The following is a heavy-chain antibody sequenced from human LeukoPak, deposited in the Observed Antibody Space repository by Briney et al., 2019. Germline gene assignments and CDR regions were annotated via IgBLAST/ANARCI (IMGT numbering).Heavy chain of an antibody. J-gene: IGHJ4*02. V-gene: IGHV1-69*04. D-gene: IGHD6-19*01. Sequence: GASVKVPCKASGGTFSSYAISWVRQAPGQGLEWMGRIIPILGIANYAQKFQGRVTITADKSTSTAYMELSSLRSEDTAVYYCASRYSSGWYAFYFDYWGQGTLVTVSS. CDR2: IIPILGIA. CDR3: ASRYSSGWYAFYFDY. CDR1: GGTFSSYA.